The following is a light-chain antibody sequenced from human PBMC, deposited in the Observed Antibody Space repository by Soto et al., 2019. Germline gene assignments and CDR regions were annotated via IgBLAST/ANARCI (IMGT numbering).Light chain of an antibody. CDR1: QSVSSNY. Sequence: EIVLTQSPGTLSLSPGERATLSCRASQSVSSNYLAWYQQKPGQAPRLLIYGASSRATGIPDRFSGSGSGTDFTLTISRLEPDDFAVYYCQHSSPYTFGQGTKLEI. J-gene: IGKJ2*01. CDR3: QHSSPYT. CDR2: GAS. V-gene: IGKV3-20*01.